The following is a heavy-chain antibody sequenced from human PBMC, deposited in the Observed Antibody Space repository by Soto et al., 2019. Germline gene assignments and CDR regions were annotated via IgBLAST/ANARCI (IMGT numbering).Heavy chain of an antibody. CDR3: ARGFSGQQLVLEGDY. Sequence: QVQLVESGGGVVQPGRSLRLSCAASGFTFSSYAMHWVRQAPGKGLEWVAVISYDGSNKYYADSVKGRFTISRDNSKNTLYLQMNSLRAEDTAVYYCARGFSGQQLVLEGDYWGQGTLVTVSS. CDR2: ISYDGSNK. CDR1: GFTFSSYA. J-gene: IGHJ4*02. D-gene: IGHD6-13*01. V-gene: IGHV3-30-3*01.